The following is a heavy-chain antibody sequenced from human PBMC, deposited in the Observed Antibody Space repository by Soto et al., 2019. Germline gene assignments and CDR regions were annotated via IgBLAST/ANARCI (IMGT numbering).Heavy chain of an antibody. CDR2: IIPILGIA. J-gene: IGHJ6*02. CDR3: ASVLRYFDWSPSSYYYYYGMDV. Sequence: ASVKVSCKASGYTFTSYTISWVRQAPGQGLEWMGRIIPILGIANYAQKFQGRVTITADKSTSTAYMELSSLRSEDTAVYYCASVLRYFDWSPSSYYYYYGMDVWGQGTTVTVSS. D-gene: IGHD3-9*01. V-gene: IGHV1-69*02. CDR1: GYTFTSYT.